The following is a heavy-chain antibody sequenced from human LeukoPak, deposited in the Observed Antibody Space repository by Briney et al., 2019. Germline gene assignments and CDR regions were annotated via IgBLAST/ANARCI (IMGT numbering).Heavy chain of an antibody. D-gene: IGHD3-22*01. CDR1: GYSFTSYG. J-gene: IGHJ4*02. Sequence: ASVKVSCKASGYSFTSYGITWVRQAPGQGLEWMGWISAYNGNTNYAQLLQGRVTMTTDTSTSTAYMELRSLRSDDTAVYYCARDCDRSGYYCYWGQGTLFTVSS. CDR3: ARDCDRSGYYCY. CDR2: ISAYNGNT. V-gene: IGHV1-18*01.